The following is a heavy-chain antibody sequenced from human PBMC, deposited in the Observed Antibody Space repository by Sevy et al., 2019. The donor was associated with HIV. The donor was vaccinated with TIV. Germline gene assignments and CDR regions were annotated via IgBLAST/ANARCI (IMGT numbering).Heavy chain of an antibody. D-gene: IGHD6-19*01. CDR1: GFSVSSHA. CDR3: TRDAGYSVGWYPSNY. Sequence: GGSLRLSCAASGFSVSSHAMHWVRQAPGKGLEWVALLSYDGSTQYYADGVKGRFSITRDNSKNILFLQMNSLRLADTALYYCTRDAGYSVGWYPSNYWGQGTLVTVSS. CDR2: LSYDGSTQ. V-gene: IGHV3-30*04. J-gene: IGHJ4*02.